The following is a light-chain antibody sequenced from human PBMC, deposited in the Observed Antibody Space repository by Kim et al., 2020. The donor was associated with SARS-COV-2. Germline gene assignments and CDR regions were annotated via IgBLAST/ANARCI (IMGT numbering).Light chain of an antibody. CDR2: DVS. CDR3: FSYAGSYTVV. J-gene: IGLJ2*01. CDR1: SSDVGSYNY. Sequence: GQSVTISCTGTSSDVGSYNYVSWYQQHPGKAPKLMIWDVSKRPSGVPDRFSGSKSGNTASLTITGVQAEDEADYYCFSYAGSYTVVVGGGTQLTVL. V-gene: IGLV2-11*03.